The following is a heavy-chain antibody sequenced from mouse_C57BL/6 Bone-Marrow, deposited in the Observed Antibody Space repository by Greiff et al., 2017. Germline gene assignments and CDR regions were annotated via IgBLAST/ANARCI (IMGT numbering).Heavy chain of an antibody. CDR1: GYTFTSYW. V-gene: IGHV1-53*01. D-gene: IGHD1-1*01. Sequence: QVHVKQSGTELVKPGASVKLSCKASGYTFTSYWMHWVKQRPGQGLEWIGNINPSNGGTNYNEKFKSKATLTVDKSYSTAYMQLSSLTSEDSAVYYCAVYYYGSSYYAMDDWGQGTSVTVSS. J-gene: IGHJ4*01. CDR3: AVYYYGSSYYAMDD. CDR2: INPSNGGT.